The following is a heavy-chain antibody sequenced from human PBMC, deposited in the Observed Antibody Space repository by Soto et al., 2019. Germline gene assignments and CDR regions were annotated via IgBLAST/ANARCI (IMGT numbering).Heavy chain of an antibody. V-gene: IGHV4-39*01. CDR3: ARWAAAGTKRGAYYYYGMDV. CDR1: VGSISSSSYY. J-gene: IGHJ6*02. Sequence: SETLSLTCTVSVGSISSSSYYWGWIRQPPGKGLEWIGSIYYSGSTYYNPSLKSRVTISVDTSKNQFSLKLSSVTAADTAVYYCARWAAAGTKRGAYYYYGMDVWGQGTTVTVSS. CDR2: IYYSGST. D-gene: IGHD6-13*01.